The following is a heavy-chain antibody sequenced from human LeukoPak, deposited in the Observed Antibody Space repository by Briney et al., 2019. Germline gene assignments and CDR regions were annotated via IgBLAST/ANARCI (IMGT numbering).Heavy chain of an antibody. J-gene: IGHJ4*02. CDR1: GFTFSSYS. CDR2: ISSSSSTI. D-gene: IGHD2-8*01. Sequence: GGSLRLSCAASGFTFSSYSMNWVRQAPGKGLEWVSYISSSSSTIYYADSVKGRFTISTDNAKNSLYLQMNSLRAEDTAVYYCARVAYCTNGVCHDYWGQGTLVTVSS. V-gene: IGHV3-48*01. CDR3: ARVAYCTNGVCHDY.